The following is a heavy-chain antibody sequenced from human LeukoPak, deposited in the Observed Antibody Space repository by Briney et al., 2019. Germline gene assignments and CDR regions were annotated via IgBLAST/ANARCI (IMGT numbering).Heavy chain of an antibody. J-gene: IGHJ3*02. V-gene: IGHV3-30*03. CDR3: AHLDYSSSWFDVFDI. Sequence: PGRSLRLSCATSEFTFSSYGMHWVRQAPGKGLEWVALISNDGSNEYYAEPVKGRFTISRDNAKNTLYLQMNSLRAEDTAVYYCAHLDYSSSWFDVFDIWGQGTMVTVSS. CDR1: EFTFSSYG. CDR2: ISNDGSNE. D-gene: IGHD6-13*01.